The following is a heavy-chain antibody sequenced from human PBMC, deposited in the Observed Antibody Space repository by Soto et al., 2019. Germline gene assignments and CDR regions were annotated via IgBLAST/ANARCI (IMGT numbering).Heavy chain of an antibody. D-gene: IGHD3-10*01. CDR1: GYSFTKYW. CDR3: ATSGKLEGEKVYDAFDI. V-gene: IGHV5-10-1*01. CDR2: IDPSDSYT. J-gene: IGHJ3*02. Sequence: GESLKISCKGSGYSFTKYWISWERQMPGKGLEWMGRIDPSDSYTNYSPSFQGHVTISADKSISTAYLQWSSLKASDTAMYYCATSGKLEGEKVYDAFDIWGQGTMVTVS.